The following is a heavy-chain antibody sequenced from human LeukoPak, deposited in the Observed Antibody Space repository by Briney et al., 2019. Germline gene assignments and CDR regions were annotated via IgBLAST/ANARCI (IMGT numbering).Heavy chain of an antibody. CDR3: ARDYVPAWELLPKVVPSFDY. J-gene: IGHJ4*02. V-gene: IGHV1-18*01. Sequence: ASVKVSCKASGYTFTSYGISWVRQAPGQGLEWMGWISSYNGNTNYAQRLQGRVTMTTDTSTSTAYMELRSLRSDDTAVYYCARDYVPAWELLPKVVPSFDYWGQGTLVTVSS. CDR2: ISSYNGNT. CDR1: GYTFTSYG. D-gene: IGHD1-26*01.